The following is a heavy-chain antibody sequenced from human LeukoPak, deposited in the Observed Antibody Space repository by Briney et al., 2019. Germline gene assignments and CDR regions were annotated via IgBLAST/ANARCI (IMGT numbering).Heavy chain of an antibody. CDR3: ARGPITTSSHFDY. CDR2: IIPIFATA. D-gene: IGHD2-2*01. V-gene: IGHV1-69*13. J-gene: IGHJ4*02. Sequence: SVKVSCKASGGTFSSYAISWVRQAPGQGLEWMGGIIPIFATANYAKKFQGRVTITADESTSTAYMELSSLRSEDTAVYYCARGPITTSSHFDYWGQGTLVTVSS. CDR1: GGTFSSYA.